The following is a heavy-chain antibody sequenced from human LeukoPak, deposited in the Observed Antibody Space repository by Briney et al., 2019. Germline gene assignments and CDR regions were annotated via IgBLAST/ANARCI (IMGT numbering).Heavy chain of an antibody. D-gene: IGHD3-22*01. CDR2: IYYSGST. Sequence: SQTLSLTCTVSGGAISSYYWSWIRQPPGKGLGWIGGIYYSGSTNYNPSLKSRVTISVDTSKNQFSLKLSSVTAADTAVYYCARDSPHQTYYYDSSGSYSYYYYMDVWGKGTTVTVSS. V-gene: IGHV4-59*01. CDR1: GGAISSYY. CDR3: ARDSPHQTYYYDSSGSYSYYYYMDV. J-gene: IGHJ6*03.